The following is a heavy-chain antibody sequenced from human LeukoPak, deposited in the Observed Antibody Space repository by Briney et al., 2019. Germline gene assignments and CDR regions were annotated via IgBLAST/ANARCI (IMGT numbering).Heavy chain of an antibody. Sequence: PGGSLRLSCAASGFTFSSYWMHWVRQAPGKGLVWVSRINSDGSSTSYADSVKGRFTISRDNAKNTLYLQMNSLRAEDTAVYYCARRGSSGWYFIDYWGQGTLVTVSS. J-gene: IGHJ4*02. CDR2: INSDGSST. V-gene: IGHV3-74*01. D-gene: IGHD6-19*01. CDR1: GFTFSSYW. CDR3: ARRGSSGWYFIDY.